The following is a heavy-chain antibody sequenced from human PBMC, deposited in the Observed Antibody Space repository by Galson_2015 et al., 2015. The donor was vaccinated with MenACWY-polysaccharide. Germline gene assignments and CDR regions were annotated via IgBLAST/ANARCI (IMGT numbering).Heavy chain of an antibody. J-gene: IGHJ2*01. CDR3: ASGRNLGLNCSLDL. CDR2: IYGSSGNI. V-gene: IGHV3-23*05. D-gene: IGHD4-23*01. CDR1: GFSFGSYY. Sequence: SLRLSCAASGFSFGSYYMTWLRRAPGKGREWMASIYGSSGNIYYRDTVKGRFTITRDNSNYILYLQMNDLRFEYTAIYYCASGRNLGLNCSLDLWGRGTLVTVSS.